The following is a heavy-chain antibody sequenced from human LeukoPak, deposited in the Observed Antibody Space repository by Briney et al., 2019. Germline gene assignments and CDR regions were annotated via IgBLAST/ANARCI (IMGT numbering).Heavy chain of an antibody. CDR3: ARCPGNWHDVYYYFYGMDI. CDR2: ISYHGSND. Sequence: GGSLRLSCAASEFAVSNYAIHWVRQAPGKGLEWAAVISYHGSNDHYADSVRGRFTISRDNSKNTLYLQMNSLRAEDTAVYYCARCPGNWHDVYYYFYGMDIWGQGTTVTVSS. D-gene: IGHD1-1*01. CDR1: EFAVSNYA. J-gene: IGHJ6*02. V-gene: IGHV3-30*03.